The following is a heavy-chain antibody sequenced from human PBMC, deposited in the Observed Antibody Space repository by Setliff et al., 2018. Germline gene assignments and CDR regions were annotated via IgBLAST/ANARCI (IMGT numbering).Heavy chain of an antibody. Sequence: GESLTISCAGSGFTFSDYTIHWVRQAPGKGLEWVAVISSDGTNEYYVDAVKGRFTISRDNSKNAVFLQLNRVTPEDTAVYYCARGLLYGWSFDYFDYWGQGTLVTV. CDR1: GFTFSDYT. J-gene: IGHJ4*02. CDR2: ISSDGTNE. CDR3: ARGLLYGWSFDYFDY. D-gene: IGHD3-10*01. V-gene: IGHV3-30*04.